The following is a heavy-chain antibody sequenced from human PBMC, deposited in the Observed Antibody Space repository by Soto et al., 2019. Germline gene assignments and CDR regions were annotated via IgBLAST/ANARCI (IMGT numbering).Heavy chain of an antibody. CDR1: GFTFTNYG. CDR2: SSALNVFT. CDR3: AGATSIAISLRD. J-gene: IGHJ4*02. D-gene: IGHD6-6*01. V-gene: IGHV1-18*01. Sequence: QLQLVQSGSEVKKPGASVKVSCKNSGFTFTNYGFTWLRQAPGKGREWMGWSSALNVFTNYAQDFQGRVTLTTDSSTNTVYMELRRLRSDDTAFYYCAGATSIAISLRDWGQGTLVSVSS.